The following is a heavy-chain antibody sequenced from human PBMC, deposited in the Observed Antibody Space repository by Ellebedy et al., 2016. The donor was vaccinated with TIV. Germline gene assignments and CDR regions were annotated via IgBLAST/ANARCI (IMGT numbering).Heavy chain of an antibody. V-gene: IGHV4-59*01. CDR1: GGSISSYY. J-gene: IGHJ6*02. CDR2: IYYSGST. CDR3: ARGDSSGYDPPYYYGMDV. Sequence: MPSETLSLTCTVSGGSISSYYWSWIRRPPGKGLEWIGYIYYSGSTNYNPSLKSRVTISVDTSKNQFSLKLSSVTAADTAVYYCARGDSSGYDPPYYYGMDVWGQGTTVTVSS. D-gene: IGHD3-22*01.